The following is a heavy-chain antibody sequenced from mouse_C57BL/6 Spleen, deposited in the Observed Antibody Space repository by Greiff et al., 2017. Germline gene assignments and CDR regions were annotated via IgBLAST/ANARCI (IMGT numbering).Heavy chain of an antibody. J-gene: IGHJ1*03. CDR3: ARGEMVTTEWYFDV. CDR2: ISDGGSYT. Sequence: EVHLVESGGGLVKPGGSLKLSCAASGFTFSSYAMSWVRQTPEKRLEWVATISDGGSYTYYPDNVKGRFTISRDNAKNNLYLQMSHLKSEDTAMYYCARGEMVTTEWYFDVWGTGTTVTVSS. CDR1: GFTFSSYA. D-gene: IGHD2-2*01. V-gene: IGHV5-4*01.